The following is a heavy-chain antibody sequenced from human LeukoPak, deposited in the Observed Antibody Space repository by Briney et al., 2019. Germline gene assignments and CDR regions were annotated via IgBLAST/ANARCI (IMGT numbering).Heavy chain of an antibody. CDR3: AKGGYYDRFY. V-gene: IGHV3-23*01. D-gene: IGHD3-22*01. Sequence: GGSLRLSCAASGFTFNSYAMSWVRQAPGKGLEWVSAISGSGGSTYYADSVEGRFTISRDNSKNTLYLQMNSLRAEDTAVYYCAKGGYYDRFYWGQGTLVTVSS. CDR2: ISGSGGST. CDR1: GFTFNSYA. J-gene: IGHJ4*02.